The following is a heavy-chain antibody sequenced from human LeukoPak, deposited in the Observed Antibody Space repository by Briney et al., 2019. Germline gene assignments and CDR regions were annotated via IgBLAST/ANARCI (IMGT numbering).Heavy chain of an antibody. CDR1: GYTFTGYY. CDR2: INPKSGDT. J-gene: IGHJ6*02. Sequence: ASVKVSCKASGYTFTGYYMHWVRQAPGQGLEWMGWINPKSGDTTYAQKFQDRVTLTRDTSINTAYMDLSGLTSDDTVVFYCAKGATEGYYYYYGLDVWGQGTTVTISS. CDR3: AKGATEGYYYYYGLDV. V-gene: IGHV1-2*02.